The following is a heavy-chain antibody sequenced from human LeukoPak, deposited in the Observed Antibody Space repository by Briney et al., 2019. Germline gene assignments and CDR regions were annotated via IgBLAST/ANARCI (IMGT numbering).Heavy chain of an antibody. CDR2: IYYSGST. CDR1: GGSLSSGGYY. Sequence: SQTLSLTCPVSGGSLSSGGYYWRWLRQHPGRGLEWIGYIYYSGSTYYNPSLKSRVTISVDTSKNQFSLKLSSVTAADTAVYYCAREDGYNSNHYFDYWGQGTLVTVSS. CDR3: AREDGYNSNHYFDY. J-gene: IGHJ4*02. D-gene: IGHD5-24*01. V-gene: IGHV4-31*03.